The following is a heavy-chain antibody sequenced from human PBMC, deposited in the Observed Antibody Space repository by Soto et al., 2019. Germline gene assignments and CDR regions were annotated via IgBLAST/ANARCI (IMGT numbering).Heavy chain of an antibody. D-gene: IGHD6-13*01. J-gene: IGHJ3*02. CDR1: GGTFSSYA. Sequence: SVKVSCKASGGTFSSYAISWVRQAPGQGLEWMGGIIPIFGTAIYAQKSQGRVTITADESTSTAYMELSSLRSEDTAVYYCARDGRSSWYDAFDIWGQGTMVTVSS. CDR3: ARDGRSSWYDAFDI. CDR2: IIPIFGTA. V-gene: IGHV1-69*13.